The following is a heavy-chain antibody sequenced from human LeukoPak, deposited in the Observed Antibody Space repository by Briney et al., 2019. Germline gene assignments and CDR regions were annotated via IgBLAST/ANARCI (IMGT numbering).Heavy chain of an antibody. V-gene: IGHV3-30*18. CDR2: ISYDGSNK. Sequence: GGSLRLSCAASGFTLSSYGMHWVRQAPGKGLEWVAVISYDGSNKYYADSVKGRFTISRDNSKNTLYLQMNSLRAEDTAVYYCAKEVYEDYYGSGSYNYWGQGTLVTVSS. CDR3: AKEVYEDYYGSGSYNY. D-gene: IGHD3-10*01. CDR1: GFTLSSYG. J-gene: IGHJ4*02.